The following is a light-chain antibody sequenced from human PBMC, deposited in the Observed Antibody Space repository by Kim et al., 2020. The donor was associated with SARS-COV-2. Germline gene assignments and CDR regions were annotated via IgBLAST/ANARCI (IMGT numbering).Light chain of an antibody. Sequence: GQHITIAGTGNSNDVGAYNYVSWYQQPPGKAHNLMIYDVSHRPSGVSNRFSGSKSGNTASLTISGLQAEDEADYYCTSYTSSSIVVFGGGTQLTVL. CDR1: SNDVGAYNY. CDR3: TSYTSSSIVV. CDR2: DVS. V-gene: IGLV2-14*03. J-gene: IGLJ2*01.